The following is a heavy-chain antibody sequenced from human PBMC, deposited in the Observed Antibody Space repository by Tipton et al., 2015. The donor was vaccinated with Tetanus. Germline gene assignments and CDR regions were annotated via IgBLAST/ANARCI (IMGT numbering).Heavy chain of an antibody. CDR2: VYYTGST. CDR1: GGSFSGYL. CDR3: AGVTAQRTELYFDH. Sequence: GLVKPSKTLSLTCSVSGGSFSGYLWSWVRQPPGKGLEWIGYVYYTGSTNHNPSLKSRVTISMDRSKNQISLQLTSVTAADTAVYFCAGVTAQRTELYFDHWGQGTLVTVSS. D-gene: IGHD6-13*01. J-gene: IGHJ4*02. V-gene: IGHV4-59*01.